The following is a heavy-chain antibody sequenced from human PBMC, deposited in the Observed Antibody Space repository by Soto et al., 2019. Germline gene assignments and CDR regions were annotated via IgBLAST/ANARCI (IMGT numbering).Heavy chain of an antibody. V-gene: IGHV2-5*02. J-gene: IGHJ4*02. D-gene: IGHD6-19*01. CDR3: AHSRIHSGWYRNFDY. CDR1: GFSLSTSGVG. Sequence: QITLKESGPTLVKPTQTLTLTCTFSGFSLSTSGVGVGWIRQPPGKALEWLALIYWDDDKRYSPSLKSRLTITKDTSKNPVVLTMTNMDPVDTATYYCAHSRIHSGWYRNFDYWGQGTLVTVSS. CDR2: IYWDDDK.